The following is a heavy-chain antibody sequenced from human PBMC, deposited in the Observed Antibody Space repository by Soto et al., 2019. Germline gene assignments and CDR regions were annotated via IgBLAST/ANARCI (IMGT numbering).Heavy chain of an antibody. V-gene: IGHV4-30-4*01. CDR2: IYHSGGT. CDR3: ARTKYYYDSTAYIFDH. Sequence: SATLSLTCTISGGSIISGDYWSWIRQPPGKGLEWIGYIYHSGGTYYNPSLKSRVTMSVDTSQNQFSLKLSSVSAADTAVYYCARTKYYYDSTAYIFDHWGQGALVTVSS. J-gene: IGHJ4*02. D-gene: IGHD3-22*01. CDR1: GGSIISGDY.